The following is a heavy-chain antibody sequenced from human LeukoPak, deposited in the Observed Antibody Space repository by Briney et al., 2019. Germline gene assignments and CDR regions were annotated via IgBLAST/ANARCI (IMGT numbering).Heavy chain of an antibody. CDR3: ARQPRYATGWFSDY. CDR1: GYSFTNYW. V-gene: IGHV5-51*01. Sequence: GESLKISCKASGYSFTNYWIAWVRQMPGKGLEWMGMIYPGDSDTRYSPSFQGQVTISADKSINTPYLQWASLKASDTAMYHCARQPRYATGWFSDYWGQGTLVTVSS. CDR2: IYPGDSDT. D-gene: IGHD2-2*01. J-gene: IGHJ4*02.